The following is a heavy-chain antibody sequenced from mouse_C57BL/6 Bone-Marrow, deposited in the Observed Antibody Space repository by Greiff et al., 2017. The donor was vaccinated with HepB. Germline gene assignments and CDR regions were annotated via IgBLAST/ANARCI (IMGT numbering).Heavy chain of an antibody. CDR2: IWTGGGT. V-gene: IGHV2-9-1*01. J-gene: IGHJ4*01. Sequence: VNVVESGPGLVAPSQSLSITCTVSGFSLTSYAISWVRQPPGKGLEWLGVIWTGGGTNYNSALKSRLSISKDNSKSQVFLKMNSLQTDDTARYYCASNRRQLRLRGAMDYWGQGTSVTVSS. D-gene: IGHD3-2*02. CDR3: ASNRRQLRLRGAMDY. CDR1: GFSLTSYA.